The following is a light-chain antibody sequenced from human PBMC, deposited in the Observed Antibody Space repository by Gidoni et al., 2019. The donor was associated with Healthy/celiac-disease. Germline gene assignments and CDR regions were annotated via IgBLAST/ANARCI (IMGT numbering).Light chain of an antibody. J-gene: IGKJ1*01. CDR2: WAS. Sequence: DIVMTQSPDSLAVSLGDRATINCKSSQSVLYSSNNKNYLAWYQQKPGQPPKLLIYWASPRESGVPDRLSGSGSGTDFTLTISSLQAEDVAVYYCQQYYSTPRTFGQGTKVEIK. V-gene: IGKV4-1*01. CDR1: QSVLYSSNNKNY. CDR3: QQYYSTPRT.